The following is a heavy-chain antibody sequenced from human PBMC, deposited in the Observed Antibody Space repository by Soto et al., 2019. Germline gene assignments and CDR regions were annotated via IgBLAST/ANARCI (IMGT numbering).Heavy chain of an antibody. J-gene: IGHJ4*02. Sequence: GESLKISCKGSGYSFSNYWIGWVRQMPGKGLEWMGIIYPGDSDTRYSPSFQGQVTISVDRSISTAYLQWSSLKASDTAIYYCARHLYDYLDYWGQGILVTGLL. D-gene: IGHD3-16*01. V-gene: IGHV5-51*01. CDR2: IYPGDSDT. CDR3: ARHLYDYLDY. CDR1: GYSFSNYW.